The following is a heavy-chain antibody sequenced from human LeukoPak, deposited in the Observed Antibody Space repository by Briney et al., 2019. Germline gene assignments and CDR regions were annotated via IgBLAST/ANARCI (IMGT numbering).Heavy chain of an antibody. D-gene: IGHD6-19*01. CDR2: INHSGST. V-gene: IGHV4-34*01. CDR1: GGSFSGYY. CDR3: ARGLGKSGWYRLRYNWFDP. Sequence: PSETLSLTCAVYGGSFSGYYWSWIRQPPGKGLEWIGEINHSGSTNYNPSLKSRVTISVDTSKNQFSLKLSSVTAADTAVYYCARGLGKSGWYRLRYNWFDPWGQGTLVTVSS. J-gene: IGHJ5*02.